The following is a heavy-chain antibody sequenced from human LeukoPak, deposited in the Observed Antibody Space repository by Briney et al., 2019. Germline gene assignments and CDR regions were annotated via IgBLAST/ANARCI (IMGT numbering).Heavy chain of an antibody. V-gene: IGHV4-59*08. J-gene: IGHJ2*01. CDR2: IYSSGST. CDR1: GGSISSYY. D-gene: IGHD4-17*01. CDR3: ARQYGNWYFDL. Sequence: SETLSLTCPVSGGSISSYYWSWIRQPPGKGLEWIGYIYSSGSTSYNPFLKSRVTISVDTSKNQFSLKLSSVTAADTAVYYCARQYGNWYFDLWGRGTLVTVSS.